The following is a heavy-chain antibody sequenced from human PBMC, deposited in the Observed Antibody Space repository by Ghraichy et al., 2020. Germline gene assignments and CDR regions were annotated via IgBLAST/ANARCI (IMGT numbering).Heavy chain of an antibody. CDR2: IDPSDSYT. D-gene: IGHD3-9*01. J-gene: IGHJ6*02. CDR3: ARDILAGPYYYYGMDV. V-gene: IGHV5-10-1*01. Sequence: GESLNISCKGSGYSFTSYWISWVRQMPGKGLEWMGRIDPSDSYTNYSPSFQGHVTISADKSISTAYLQWSSLKASDTAMYYCARDILAGPYYYYGMDVWGQGTTVTVSS. CDR1: GYSFTSYW.